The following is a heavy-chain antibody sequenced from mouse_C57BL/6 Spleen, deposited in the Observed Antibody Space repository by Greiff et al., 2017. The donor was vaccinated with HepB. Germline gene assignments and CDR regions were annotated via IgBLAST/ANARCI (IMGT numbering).Heavy chain of an antibody. V-gene: IGHV5-17*01. D-gene: IGHD1-1*01. J-gene: IGHJ3*01. CDR1: GFTFSDYG. Sequence: EVQLQESGGGLVKPGGSLKLSCAASGFTFSDYGMHWVRQATEKGLEWVAYISSGSSTIYYADTVKGRFTISRDNAKNTLFLQMTSLRSEDTAMYYCARAYGSMFAYWGQGTLVTVSA. CDR2: ISSGSSTI. CDR3: ARAYGSMFAY.